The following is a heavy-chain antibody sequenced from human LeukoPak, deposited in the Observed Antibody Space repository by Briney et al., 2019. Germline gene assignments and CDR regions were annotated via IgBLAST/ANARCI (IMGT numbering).Heavy chain of an antibody. V-gene: IGHV3-23*01. CDR2: ISGGGENT. J-gene: IGHJ4*02. CDR3: AREYGTLAY. CDR1: GFTFRSYA. Sequence: GGSLRLSCAASGFTFRSYAMSWVRQAPGKGLEWVSDISGGGENTYYADSVKGRFTISRDNSKNTLYLQMNSLRAEDTAVYYCAREYGTLAYWGQGTLVTVSS. D-gene: IGHD4-17*01.